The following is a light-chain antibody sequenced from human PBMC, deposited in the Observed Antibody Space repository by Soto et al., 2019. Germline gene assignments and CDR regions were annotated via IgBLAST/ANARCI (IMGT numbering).Light chain of an antibody. CDR2: DAY. CDR3: QQYESYSPLT. V-gene: IGKV1-5*01. Sequence: DIQMTQSPSILSASAGDRVTITCRASQSIRSWLAWYQQKPGQAPKLLIYDAYSLDSGVPSRFSGRRSGTEFTLTIAGLQPEDFVSYYCQQYESYSPLTFGGGTKVDIK. CDR1: QSIRSW. J-gene: IGKJ4*01.